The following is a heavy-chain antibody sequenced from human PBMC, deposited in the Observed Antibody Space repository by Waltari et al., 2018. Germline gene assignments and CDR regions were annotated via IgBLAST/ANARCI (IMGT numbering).Heavy chain of an antibody. V-gene: IGHV4-59*01. J-gene: IGHJ6*03. D-gene: IGHD2-2*01. Sequence: QVQLQESGPGLVKPSETLSLTCTVSGGSISSYYWSWIRPPPGKGLEWIGYIYYSGSTNYNPSLKSRVTISVDTSKNQFSLKLSSVTAADTAVYYCARARGSQLPHYYMDVWGKGTTVTISS. CDR3: ARARGSQLPHYYMDV. CDR2: IYYSGST. CDR1: GGSISSYY.